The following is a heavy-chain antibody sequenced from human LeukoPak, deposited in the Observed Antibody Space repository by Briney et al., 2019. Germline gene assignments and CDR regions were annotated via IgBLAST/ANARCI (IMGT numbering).Heavy chain of an antibody. Sequence: SETLSLTCTVSGGSISSYYWSWIRQPPGKGLEWIGYIYYSGSTNYNPSPKGRVTISVDTSKNQFSLKLSSVTAADTAVYYCARDEGFSYWGQGTLVTVSS. CDR3: ARDEGFSY. D-gene: IGHD3-10*01. V-gene: IGHV4-59*01. CDR1: GGSISSYY. CDR2: IYYSGST. J-gene: IGHJ4*02.